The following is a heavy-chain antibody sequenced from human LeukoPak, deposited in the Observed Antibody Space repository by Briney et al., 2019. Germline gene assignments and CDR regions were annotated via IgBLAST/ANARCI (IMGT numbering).Heavy chain of an antibody. CDR3: AKDTAGFGELLLDY. Sequence: PGGSLRLSCAASGFTFSSHGMHWVRQAPGKGLEWVAFIRYDGSNKYYADSVKGRFTISRDNSKNTLYLQMNSLRAEDTAVYYCAKDTAGFGELLLDYWRQGTLVTVSS. CDR1: GFTFSSHG. V-gene: IGHV3-30*02. CDR2: IRYDGSNK. J-gene: IGHJ4*02. D-gene: IGHD3-10*01.